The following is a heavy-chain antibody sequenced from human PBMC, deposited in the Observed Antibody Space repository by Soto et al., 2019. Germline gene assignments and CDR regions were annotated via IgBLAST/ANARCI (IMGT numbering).Heavy chain of an antibody. CDR2: INAGNGNT. J-gene: IGHJ4*02. CDR1: GYTFTSYA. V-gene: IGHV1-3*01. Sequence: QVQLVQSGAEVKKPGASVKVSCKASGYTFTSYAMHWVRQAPGQRLEWMGWINAGNGNTKYSQKFQGRVTITRDTTASTAYMELSSLRSEDTAVYSCARVVGRAVDDYWGQGTLVTVSS. CDR3: ARVVGRAVDDY. D-gene: IGHD6-19*01.